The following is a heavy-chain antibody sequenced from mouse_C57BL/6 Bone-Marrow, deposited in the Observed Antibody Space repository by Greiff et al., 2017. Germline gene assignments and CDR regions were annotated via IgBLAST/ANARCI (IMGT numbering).Heavy chain of an antibody. J-gene: IGHJ2*01. D-gene: IGHD2-1*01. CDR3: ARHDGKETFDY. CDR2: IYPRSGNT. CDR1: GYTFTSYG. Sequence: VQLQQSGAELARPGASVKLSCKASGYTFTSYGISWVKQRTGQGLEWIGEIYPRSGNTYYNEKFKGKATLTADKSSSTAYMELRSLTSEDSAVYFCARHDGKETFDYWGQGTTLTVSS. V-gene: IGHV1-81*01.